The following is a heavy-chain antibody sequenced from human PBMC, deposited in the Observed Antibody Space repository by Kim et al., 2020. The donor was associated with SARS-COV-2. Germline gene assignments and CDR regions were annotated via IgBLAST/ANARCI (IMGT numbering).Heavy chain of an antibody. D-gene: IGHD2-2*01. CDR1: RFTFSNYA. V-gene: IGHV3-30*18. J-gene: IGHJ6*02. CDR3: AKDWDDCSSDSCSTYYYYGIDV. CDR2: ISYDETDK. Sequence: GGSLRLSCVASRFTFSNYAMYWVRQAPGKGLEWVAVISYDETDKYYADSVKGRFTISRDTSKTTLYLQMNSLRAEDTAVYYCAKDWDDCSSDSCSTYYYYGIDVWGQGTTVTVSS.